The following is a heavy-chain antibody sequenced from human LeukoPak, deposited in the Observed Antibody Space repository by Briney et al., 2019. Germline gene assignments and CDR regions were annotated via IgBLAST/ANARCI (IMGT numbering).Heavy chain of an antibody. CDR3: ARVVTTNNWFDP. D-gene: IGHD2-21*02. J-gene: IGHJ5*02. V-gene: IGHV4-59*08. Sequence: SETLSLTCTVSGGSISSYYWSWIRQPPGKGLEWIGYIYYSGSTYYNPSLKSRVTISVDTSKNQFSLKLSSVTAADTAVYYCARVVTTNNWFDPWGQGTLVTVSS. CDR2: IYYSGST. CDR1: GGSISSYY.